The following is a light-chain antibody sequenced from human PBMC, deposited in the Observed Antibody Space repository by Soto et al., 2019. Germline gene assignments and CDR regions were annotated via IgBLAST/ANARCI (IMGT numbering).Light chain of an antibody. CDR3: SSFAGSNNPVV. J-gene: IGLJ2*01. CDR2: EVS. CDR1: SSDVGGYNY. V-gene: IGLV2-8*01. Sequence: QSALTQPPSASGSPGQSVTISCTGTSSDVGGYNYVSWYQQYPGKAPKVMIYEVSKRPSGVPDRFSGSKSGNTASLTVSGRQAEDEAEYYCSSFAGSNNPVVFGGGTKLTVL.